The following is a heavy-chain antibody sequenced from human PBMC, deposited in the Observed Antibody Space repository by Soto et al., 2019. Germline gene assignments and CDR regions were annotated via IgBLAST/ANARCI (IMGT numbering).Heavy chain of an antibody. J-gene: IGHJ4*02. CDR1: GYSISAYY. V-gene: IGHV1-2*02. D-gene: IGHD3-10*01. CDR3: GRDDYGICPY. Sequence: QVQLVQSGTEVKKPGASVKVSCQASGYSISAYYIHWVRQAPGQGLEWMGWIDPKNGGTVSAQKCQGRLTMTRDTSISTVYMDLSGLTSDDTALYYCGRDDYGICPYWGQGSLVTVSS. CDR2: IDPKNGGT.